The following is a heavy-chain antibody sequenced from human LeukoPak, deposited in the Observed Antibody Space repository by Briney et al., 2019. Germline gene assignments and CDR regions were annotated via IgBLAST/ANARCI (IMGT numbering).Heavy chain of an antibody. CDR2: FDPEDGET. V-gene: IGHV1-24*01. J-gene: IGHJ4*02. CDR3: ATALGGSKMDY. D-gene: IGHD3-16*01. CDR1: GYTFTSYD. Sequence: ASVKVSCKASGYTFTSYDINWVRQAPGKGLEWMGGFDPEDGETIYAQKFQGRVTMTEDTSTDTAYMELSSLRSEDTAVYYCATALGGSKMDYWGQGTLVTVSS.